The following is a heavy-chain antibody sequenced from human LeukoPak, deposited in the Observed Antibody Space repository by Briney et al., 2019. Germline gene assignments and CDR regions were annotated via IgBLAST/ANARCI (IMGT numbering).Heavy chain of an antibody. D-gene: IGHD3-22*01. CDR2: IYYSGST. CDR1: SGSISSSSYY. Sequence: SETLSLTCTVSSGSISSSSYYWGWIRQPPGKGLKWIGSIYYSGSTYYNPSLKSRVTISVDTSKNQFSLKLSSVTAADTAVYYCASRYYGSSGYRDAFDIWGQGTMVTVSS. V-gene: IGHV4-39*07. CDR3: ASRYYGSSGYRDAFDI. J-gene: IGHJ3*02.